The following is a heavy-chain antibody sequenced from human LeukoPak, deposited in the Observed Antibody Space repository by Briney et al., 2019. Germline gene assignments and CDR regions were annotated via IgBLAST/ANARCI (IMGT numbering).Heavy chain of an antibody. V-gene: IGHV1-46*01. Sequence: ASVKVSCKASGYTFTSYYMHWARQAPGQGLEWMGIINPSGGSTSYARKFQGRVTMTRDTSTSTVYMELSSLRSEDTAVYYCARDLSSGWYGYWGQGTLVTVSS. CDR2: INPSGGST. J-gene: IGHJ4*02. CDR1: GYTFTSYY. D-gene: IGHD6-19*01. CDR3: ARDLSSGWYGY.